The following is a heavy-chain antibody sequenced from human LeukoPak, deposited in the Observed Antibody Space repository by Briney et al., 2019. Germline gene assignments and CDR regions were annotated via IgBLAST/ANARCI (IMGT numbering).Heavy chain of an antibody. CDR1: GFTVSSNY. V-gene: IGHV3-53*01. Sequence: GGSLRLSRAASGFTVSSNYMSWVRQAPGKGLEWVSVIYSGGSTYYADSVKGRFTISRDNSKNTLYLQMNSLRAEDTAVYYCARVDWYYYYYMDVWGKGTTVTVSS. D-gene: IGHD2-21*01. CDR3: ARVDWYYYYYMDV. CDR2: IYSGGST. J-gene: IGHJ6*03.